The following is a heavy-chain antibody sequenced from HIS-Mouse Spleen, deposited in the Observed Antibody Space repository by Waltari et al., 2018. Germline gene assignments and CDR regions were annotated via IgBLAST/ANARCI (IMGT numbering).Heavy chain of an antibody. CDR3: AKDKHHAFDY. CDR1: GFTFRSYG. V-gene: IGHV3-30*18. Sequence: QVQLVASGGGVVQPGRSLRLPCAASGFTFRSYGMHWVRQAPGQGLEWVAVISYDGSNKYYADSVKGRFTISRDNSKNTLYLQMNSLRAEDTAVYYCAKDKHHAFDYWGQGTLVTVSS. CDR2: ISYDGSNK. J-gene: IGHJ4*02.